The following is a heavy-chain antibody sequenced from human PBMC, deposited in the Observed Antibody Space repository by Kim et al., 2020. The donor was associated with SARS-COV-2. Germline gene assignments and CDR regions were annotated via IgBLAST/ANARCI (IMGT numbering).Heavy chain of an antibody. Sequence: ADSVKGRFTISRDNAKNTLYLQMNSLRAEDTAVYYCARDGRLTGSSPGAFDIWGQGTMVTVSS. CDR3: ARDGRLTGSSPGAFDI. V-gene: IGHV3-74*01. D-gene: IGHD3-9*01. J-gene: IGHJ3*02.